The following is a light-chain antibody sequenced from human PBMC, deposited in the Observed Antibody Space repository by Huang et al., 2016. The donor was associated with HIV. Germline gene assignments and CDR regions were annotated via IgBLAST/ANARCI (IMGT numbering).Light chain of an antibody. J-gene: IGKJ2*01. CDR1: QSISSY. CDR3: QQRSSWPYT. Sequence: EIVLTQSPATLSLSPGERATLSCRASQSISSYLAWYQQIRGQAPRLLIAETSTRATGIPARFSGRGSGTDFSLTSTSLEPEDFAVYYCQQRSSWPYTFGQGTELEI. CDR2: ETS. V-gene: IGKV3-11*01.